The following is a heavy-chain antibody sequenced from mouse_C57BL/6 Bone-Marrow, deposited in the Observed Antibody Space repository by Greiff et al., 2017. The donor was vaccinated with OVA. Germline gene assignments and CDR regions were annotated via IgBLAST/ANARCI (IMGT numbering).Heavy chain of an antibody. CDR1: GFSLTSYG. V-gene: IGHV2-2*01. CDR2: IWSGGST. CDR3: ARNRLHNYVIDY. J-gene: IGHJ2*01. D-gene: IGHD1-2*01. Sequence: QVQLKESGPGLVQPSQSLSITCTVSGFSLTSYGVHWVRQSPGKGLEWLGVIWSGGSTDYNAAFISRLSISKDNSKSQVFFKMNSLQADDTAIDYCARNRLHNYVIDYWGQGTTLTVSS.